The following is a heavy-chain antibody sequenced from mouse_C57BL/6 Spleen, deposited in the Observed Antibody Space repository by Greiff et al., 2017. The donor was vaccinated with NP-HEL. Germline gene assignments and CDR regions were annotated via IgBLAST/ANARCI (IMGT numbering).Heavy chain of an antibody. CDR1: GYTFTSYW. D-gene: IGHD2-4*01. CDR3: ARANYDYDRGAYFDD. J-gene: IGHJ2*01. CDR2: IDPSDSET. V-gene: IGHV1-52*01. Sequence: QVQLQQPGAELVRPGSSVKLSCKASGYTFTSYWMHWVKQRPIQGLEWIGNIDPSDSETHYNQKFKDKATLTVDKSSSTAYMQLSSLTSEDSAVYYCARANYDYDRGAYFDDWGQGTTLTVSS.